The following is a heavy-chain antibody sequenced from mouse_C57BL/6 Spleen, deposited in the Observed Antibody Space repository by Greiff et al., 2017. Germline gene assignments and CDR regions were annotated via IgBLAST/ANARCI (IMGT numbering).Heavy chain of an antibody. CDR2: INPNNGGT. CDR3: AVYGYDEVSFAY. CDR1: GYTFTDYY. J-gene: IGHJ3*01. Sequence: VQLQQSGPELVKPGASVKISCKASGYTFTDYYMDWVKQSHGKSLEWIGDINPNNGGTNYNQKFKGKATLTVDKSSSTAYMELRSLTSEDTAVYYCAVYGYDEVSFAYWGQGTLVTVSA. D-gene: IGHD2-2*01. V-gene: IGHV1-18*01.